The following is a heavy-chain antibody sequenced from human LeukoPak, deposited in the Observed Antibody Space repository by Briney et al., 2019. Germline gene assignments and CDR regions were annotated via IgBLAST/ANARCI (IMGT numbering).Heavy chain of an antibody. J-gene: IGHJ4*02. Sequence: SVKVSCKASGGTFSSYAISWVRQAPGQGLGWMGRIIPIFGTANYAQKFQGRVTITTDESTSTAYMELSSLRSEDTAVYYCARSPGIAVAGPRSENFDYWGQGTLVTVSS. CDR2: IIPIFGTA. D-gene: IGHD6-19*01. V-gene: IGHV1-69*05. CDR3: ARSPGIAVAGPRSENFDY. CDR1: GGTFSSYA.